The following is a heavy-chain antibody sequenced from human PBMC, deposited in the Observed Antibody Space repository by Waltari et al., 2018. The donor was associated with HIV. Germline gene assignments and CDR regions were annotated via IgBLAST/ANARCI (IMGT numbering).Heavy chain of an antibody. CDR2: IYWDNDK. CDR1: GFSLTTVGVG. J-gene: IGHJ5*02. Sequence: QITLKESGPTLVKPTQTLTLTCTFSGFSLTTVGVGVGWVRQTQGKALEWLGVIYWDNDKRYNPSLKTRLTITKDTSKNQVVLTMTNVDPVDTATYYCARSDDDYIWGTYPRWFDPWGQGSLVTVSS. CDR3: ARSDDDYIWGTYPRWFDP. V-gene: IGHV2-5*02. D-gene: IGHD3-16*01.